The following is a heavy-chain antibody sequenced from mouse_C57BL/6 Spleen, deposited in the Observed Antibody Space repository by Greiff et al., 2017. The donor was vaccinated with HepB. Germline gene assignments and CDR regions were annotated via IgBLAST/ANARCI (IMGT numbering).Heavy chain of an antibody. J-gene: IGHJ1*03. V-gene: IGHV1-80*01. D-gene: IGHD1-1*01. Sequence: VQLQQSGAELVKPGASVKISCKASGYAFSSYWMNWVKQRPGKGLEWIGQIYPGAGDTNYNGKFKGKATLTADKSSSTAYMQLSSLTSEDSAVFVCARCFDDGSGYGYFDVWGTGTTVTVSS. CDR3: ARCFDDGSGYGYFDV. CDR1: GYAFSSYW. CDR2: IYPGAGDT.